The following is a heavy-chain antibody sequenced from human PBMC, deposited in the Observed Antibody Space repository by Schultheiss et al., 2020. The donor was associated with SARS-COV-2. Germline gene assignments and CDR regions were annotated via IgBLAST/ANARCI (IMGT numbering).Heavy chain of an antibody. J-gene: IGHJ3*02. D-gene: IGHD5-24*01. CDR3: ARERPRDAFDI. Sequence: GSLRLSCAVYGGSFSGYYWSWIRQPPGEGLEWIGEINHSGSTNYNPSLKRRVTVSVDTSKNQFSLKLSSVTAADTAVYYCARERPRDAFDIWGQGTMVTVSS. CDR2: INHSGST. CDR1: GGSFSGYY. V-gene: IGHV4-34*01.